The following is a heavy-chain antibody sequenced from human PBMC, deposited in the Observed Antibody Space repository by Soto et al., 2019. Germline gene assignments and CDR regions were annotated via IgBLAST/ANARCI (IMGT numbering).Heavy chain of an antibody. V-gene: IGHV1-69*12. J-gene: IGHJ4*02. CDR1: GGTFSSYA. CDR2: IIPIFGTA. Sequence: QVQLVQSGAEVKKPGSSVKVSCKASGGTFSSYAISWVRQAPGQGLEWMGGIIPIFGTANYAQKFQGRVTITEDESTSTAYMELSSLRSEDTAVYYCATSPRGYCISTRCYGGGYWGQGTLVTVSS. D-gene: IGHD2-2*01. CDR3: ATSPRGYCISTRCYGGGY.